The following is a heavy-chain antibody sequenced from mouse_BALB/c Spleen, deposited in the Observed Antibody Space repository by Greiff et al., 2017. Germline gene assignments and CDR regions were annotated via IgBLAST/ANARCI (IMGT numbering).Heavy chain of an antibody. D-gene: IGHD1-2*01. V-gene: IGHV1-69*02. J-gene: IGHJ2*01. CDR2: IDPSDSYT. Sequence: VQLQQPGAELVKPGASVKLSCKASGYTFTSYWMHWVKQRPGQGLEWIGEIDPSDSYTNYNQKFKGKATLTVDKSSSTAYMQLSSLTSEDSAVYYCARRDIHYFFDYWGQGTTLTVSS. CDR3: ARRDIHYFFDY. CDR1: GYTFTSYW.